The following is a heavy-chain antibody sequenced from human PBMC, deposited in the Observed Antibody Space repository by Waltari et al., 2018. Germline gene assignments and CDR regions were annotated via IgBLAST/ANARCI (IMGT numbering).Heavy chain of an antibody. CDR2: IHWSDDT. J-gene: IGHJ4*02. CDR3: AHSYGDYQGGIYYFDY. V-gene: IGHV2-5*01. CDR1: GLSLSTSGVG. D-gene: IGHD4-17*01. Sequence: QITLKESGPTLVKPTQTLTLTCTLSGLSLSTSGVGVGWIRQPPGKAPEWLALIHWSDDTRYSPSLRPRLTITKDTSKNQVVLTLTNVDPVDTATYYCAHSYGDYQGGIYYFDYWGQGTLVTVSS.